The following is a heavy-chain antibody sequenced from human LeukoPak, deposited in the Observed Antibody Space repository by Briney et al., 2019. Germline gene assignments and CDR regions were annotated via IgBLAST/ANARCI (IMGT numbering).Heavy chain of an antibody. CDR3: ARDRRCGTTSCSDFDS. Sequence: PGGSLRLSCAASGFTFVDYGVSWVRQAPGKGLEWVSTINWNGGITDYADSVKGRFTISRDNAKNSLYLQMNSLRAEDTALYYCARDRRCGTTSCSDFDSWGQGTLVTVSS. V-gene: IGHV3-20*04. J-gene: IGHJ4*02. CDR1: GFTFVDYG. D-gene: IGHD2-2*01. CDR2: INWNGGIT.